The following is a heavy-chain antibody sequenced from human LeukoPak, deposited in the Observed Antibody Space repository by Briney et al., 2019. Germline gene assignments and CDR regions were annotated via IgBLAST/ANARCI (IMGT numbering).Heavy chain of an antibody. V-gene: IGHV3-7*01. D-gene: IGHD6-13*01. CDR3: VISAGDY. J-gene: IGHJ4*02. Sequence: GGSLRLSCTASGFTLSTSWMSWVRQAPGKGLEWVANINQDASEKYYVDSVKGRFTISRDNAKNSLYLQMNSLRAADTAVYYCVISAGDYWGQGTLVTVSS. CDR2: INQDASEK. CDR1: GFTLSTSW.